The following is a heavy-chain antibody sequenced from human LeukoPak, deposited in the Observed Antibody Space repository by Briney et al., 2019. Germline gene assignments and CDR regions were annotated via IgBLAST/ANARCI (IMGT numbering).Heavy chain of an antibody. Sequence: GGSLRLSCEGSGFMFNKYWMNWVRQAPGKGLEWVSTIYGSGDDTYYADSVKGRFTISRDSSKNTLYLQMSSLRADDTAVYYCAKRGIAEAASFDYWGQGTLVTVSS. CDR1: GFMFNKYW. J-gene: IGHJ4*02. CDR2: IYGSGDDT. V-gene: IGHV3-23*01. CDR3: AKRGIAEAASFDY. D-gene: IGHD6-13*01.